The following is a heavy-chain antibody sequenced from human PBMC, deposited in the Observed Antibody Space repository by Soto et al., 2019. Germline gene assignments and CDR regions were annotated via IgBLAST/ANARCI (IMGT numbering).Heavy chain of an antibody. D-gene: IGHD3-9*01. J-gene: IGHJ4*02. Sequence: SLRLSCVASGFTFSDYYMSWIRQAPGKGLEWISYISSTGNIIYYADSVKGRFTVSRDNAKRSLFLQMGSLRAEDTAVYYCAREGTVYFDWLRYWGQGTLVSVSS. CDR3: AREGTVYFDWLRY. CDR2: ISSTGNII. V-gene: IGHV3-11*01. CDR1: GFTFSDYY.